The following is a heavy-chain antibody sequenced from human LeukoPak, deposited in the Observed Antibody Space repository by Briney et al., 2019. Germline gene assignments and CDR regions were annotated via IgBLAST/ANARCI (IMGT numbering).Heavy chain of an antibody. CDR1: GYTFTGYY. D-gene: IGHD5-12*01. V-gene: IGHV1-2*02. Sequence: EASVKVSCKASGYTFTGYYMHWVRQAPGQGLEWMGWINPNSGGTNYAQKFQGRVTMTRDTSISTAYMELSRLRSADTAVYYCAKVRSGYGPLDYWGQGTLVTVSS. CDR3: AKVRSGYGPLDY. CDR2: INPNSGGT. J-gene: IGHJ4*02.